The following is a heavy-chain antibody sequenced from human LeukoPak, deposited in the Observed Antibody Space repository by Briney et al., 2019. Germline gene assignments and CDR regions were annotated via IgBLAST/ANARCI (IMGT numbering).Heavy chain of an antibody. CDR1: GFTFSNYG. CDR2: ISSSGSIT. D-gene: IGHD5-24*01. V-gene: IGHV3-48*01. J-gene: IGHJ6*03. Sequence: GGSLRLSCVASGFTFSNYGMNWVRQAPGKGLEWVSYISSSGSITYYADSVKGRFTISRDKAKNSLYLQMNSLRAEDTAVYYCAKDGVHGYISIDYYYYMDVWGKGTTVTISS. CDR3: AKDGVHGYISIDYYYYMDV.